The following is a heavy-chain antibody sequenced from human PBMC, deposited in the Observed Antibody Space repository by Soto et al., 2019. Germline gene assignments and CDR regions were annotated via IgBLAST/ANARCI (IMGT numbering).Heavy chain of an antibody. J-gene: IGHJ4*02. V-gene: IGHV2-5*01. CDR1: GFSLLTSGEA. D-gene: IGHD3-3*01. Sequence: SGPTLVNPTQTLTLTCAFSGFSLLTSGEAVGWIRQPPGKALEWLAVIYWNDDKRYSPSLKNRLFITKSTSKNQVVLTLTNMDPVDTATYFCSHTYYDCWSGHQHFFDYWGLGILV. CDR3: SHTYYDCWSGHQHFFDY. CDR2: IYWNDDK.